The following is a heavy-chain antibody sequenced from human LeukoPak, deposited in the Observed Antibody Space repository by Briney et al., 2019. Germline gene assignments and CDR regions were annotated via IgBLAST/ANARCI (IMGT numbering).Heavy chain of an antibody. CDR3: ARDKSDFWSGYLRWFDP. D-gene: IGHD3-3*01. CDR1: GGSFSGYY. J-gene: IGHJ5*02. CDR2: INHSGST. Sequence: SETLSLTCAVYGGSFSGYYWSWIRQPPGKGLEWIGEINHSGSTNYNPSLKSRVTISVDTSKNQFSLKLSSVTAADTAVYYCARDKSDFWSGYLRWFDPWGQGTLVTVSS. V-gene: IGHV4-34*01.